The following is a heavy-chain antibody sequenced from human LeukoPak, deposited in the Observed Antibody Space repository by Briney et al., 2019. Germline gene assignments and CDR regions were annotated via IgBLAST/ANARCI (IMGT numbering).Heavy chain of an antibody. CDR1: GFTFSSYS. D-gene: IGHD2-15*01. CDR2: ISSSSSYI. J-gene: IGHJ5*02. Sequence: GGSLRLSCAASGFTFSSYSMNWVRQAPGKGLEWVSPISSSSSYIYYADSVKGRFTISRDNAKNSLYLQMNSLRAEDTAVYYCARDVICSGGSCYPNWFDPWGQGTLVTVSS. CDR3: ARDVICSGGSCYPNWFDP. V-gene: IGHV3-21*01.